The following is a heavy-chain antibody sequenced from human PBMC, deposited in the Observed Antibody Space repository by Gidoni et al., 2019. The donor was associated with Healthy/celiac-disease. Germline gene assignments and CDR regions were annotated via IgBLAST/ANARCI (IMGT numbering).Heavy chain of an antibody. CDR1: GSTFSSYA. CDR3: AKDVRGSEWELKGDY. V-gene: IGHV3-23*01. D-gene: IGHD1-26*01. CDR2: ISGSGGST. J-gene: IGHJ4*02. Sequence: EVQLLESGGGLVQPGGSLRLSCAASGSTFSSYAMSWVRQAPEKGLEWVSAISGSGGSTYYADSVKGRFTISRDNSKNTLYLQMNSLRAEDTAVYYCAKDVRGSEWELKGDYWGQGTLVTVSS.